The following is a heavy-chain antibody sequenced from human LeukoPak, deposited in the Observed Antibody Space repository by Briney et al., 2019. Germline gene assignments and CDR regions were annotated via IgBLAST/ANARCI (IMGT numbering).Heavy chain of an antibody. CDR3: ARGAVRGYSGVSLVDY. Sequence: GGSLRLSCAASGFTFSSNEMNWVRQAPGKGLEWVSYINSGGSTIYYADSVRGRFTISRDNAKTSLYLQMNSLRAEDTAVYYCARGAVRGYSGVSLVDYWGQGTLVTVSS. D-gene: IGHD5-12*01. J-gene: IGHJ4*02. CDR1: GFTFSSNE. V-gene: IGHV3-48*03. CDR2: INSGGSTI.